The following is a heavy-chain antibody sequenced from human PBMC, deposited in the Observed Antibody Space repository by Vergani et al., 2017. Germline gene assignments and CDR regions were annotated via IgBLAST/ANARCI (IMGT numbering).Heavy chain of an antibody. Sequence: HVQLVQSGAEVKKPGSSVKVSCKASGGTFSSYAISWVRQAPGQGLEWMGRIIPIFGTANYAQKFQGRVTITADESTSTAYMELSSLRSEDTAVYYCARDLAAAGTEYYYYYGMYVWGQGTTVTVSS. CDR3: ARDLAAAGTEYYYYYGMYV. CDR2: IIPIFGTA. D-gene: IGHD6-13*01. CDR1: GGTFSSYA. V-gene: IGHV1-69*13. J-gene: IGHJ6*02.